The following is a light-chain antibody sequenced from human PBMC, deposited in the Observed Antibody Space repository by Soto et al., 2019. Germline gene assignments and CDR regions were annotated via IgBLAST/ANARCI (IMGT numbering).Light chain of an antibody. CDR3: QQYDTFPVT. CDR2: DAF. J-gene: IGKJ5*01. CDR1: QDINSW. Sequence: DIRITQSPSSVSPSVGYILTITSPAIQDINSWLTWYQQRPGKAPKLLIYDAFTLETGVPSRFSGSGSGTDFIFTISSLQPEDFATYYCQQYDTFPVTFGQGTRLEIK. V-gene: IGKV1-33*01.